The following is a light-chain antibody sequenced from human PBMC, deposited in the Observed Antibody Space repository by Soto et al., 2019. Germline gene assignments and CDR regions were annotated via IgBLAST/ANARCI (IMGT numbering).Light chain of an antibody. CDR1: SSNIGSNT. V-gene: IGLV1-44*01. Sequence: QAVVTQPPSASGTPGQRVTISCSGSSSNIGSNTVNWYQQLPGTAPKLLIYSNNQRPSGVPDRVSGSKSGTSASLAISGLQSEDEADYYCAAWDDSLNGLYVFGTGTKLTVL. CDR2: SNN. J-gene: IGLJ1*01. CDR3: AAWDDSLNGLYV.